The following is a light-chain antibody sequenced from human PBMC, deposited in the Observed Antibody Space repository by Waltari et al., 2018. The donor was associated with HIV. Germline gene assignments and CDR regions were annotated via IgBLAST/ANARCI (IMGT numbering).Light chain of an antibody. Sequence: SVLTQPPSVSVASGPTARVTCGGDRVERTSVNWYKQKPGQAPVVVVYDDSDRPSGIPVRFSGSNSGNTATLTISSAEAGDDADFYCQMWHSGSDHWVFGGRSKLTVL. J-gene: IGLJ3*02. CDR2: DDS. V-gene: IGLV3-21*02. CDR3: QMWHSGSDHWV. CDR1: RVERTS.